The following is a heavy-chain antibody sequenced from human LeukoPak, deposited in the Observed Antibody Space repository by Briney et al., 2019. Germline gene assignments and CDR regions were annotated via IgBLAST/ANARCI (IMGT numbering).Heavy chain of an antibody. Sequence: PSETLSLTCTVSGGSISSGDYYWSWIRQPPGKGLEWIGYIYYNERSNYNPSLRSRVTISIDTSKNQFSLKLSSVTAADTAVYYCARGPTYYDILTGYYYFDYWGQGTLVTVSS. CDR1: GGSISSGDYY. D-gene: IGHD3-9*01. CDR2: IYYNERS. J-gene: IGHJ4*02. CDR3: ARGPTYYDILTGYYYFDY. V-gene: IGHV4-61*08.